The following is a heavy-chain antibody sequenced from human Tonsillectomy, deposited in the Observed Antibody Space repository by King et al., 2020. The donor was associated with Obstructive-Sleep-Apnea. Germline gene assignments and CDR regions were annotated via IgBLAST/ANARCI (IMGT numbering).Heavy chain of an antibody. J-gene: IGHJ4*02. CDR1: GGSLSNYY. CDR3: ARHRGVEDYGGYGDYFDY. CDR2: MYYSGNT. D-gene: IGHD5-12*01. V-gene: IGHV4-59*08. Sequence: QLQESGPGLVKPSETLSLTCTVSGGSLSNYYWSWIRQPPGKGLEWIGYMYYSGNTNFNPSLKGRVTISADTSKIQFSLRLSSVTARDTAVYYCARHRGVEDYGGYGDYFDYWGQGTQVTVSS.